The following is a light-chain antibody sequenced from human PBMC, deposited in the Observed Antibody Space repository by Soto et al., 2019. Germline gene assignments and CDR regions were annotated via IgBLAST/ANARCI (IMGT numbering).Light chain of an antibody. CDR2: GVS. V-gene: IGKV3-20*01. J-gene: IGKJ1*01. CDR3: QQYDSSPT. CDR1: QSISSRY. Sequence: EIVLTQSPCTLSLSQGERATLSCRASQSISSRYLAWYQQKPGQAPRLLMYGVSSRATGTPDRFGGSGSGTDFTLTISRLEPEDFAVYHCQQYDSSPTFGQGTKVDIK.